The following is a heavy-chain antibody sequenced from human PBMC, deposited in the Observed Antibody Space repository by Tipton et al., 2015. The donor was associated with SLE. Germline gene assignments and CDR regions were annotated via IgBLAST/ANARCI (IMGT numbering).Heavy chain of an antibody. CDR1: GYTFSRYG. Sequence: QSGPEVKKPGASVRVSCKASGYTFSRYGVTWVRQAPGQGPEWMGWISAENGKTDYAEKFQDRVTLTTDTSTSTAYMDVWSLRSDDTAAYYCARGGGSYLMDFWGQGTLVTVSS. J-gene: IGHJ4*02. CDR2: ISAENGKT. V-gene: IGHV1-18*01. D-gene: IGHD1-26*01. CDR3: ARGGGSYLMDF.